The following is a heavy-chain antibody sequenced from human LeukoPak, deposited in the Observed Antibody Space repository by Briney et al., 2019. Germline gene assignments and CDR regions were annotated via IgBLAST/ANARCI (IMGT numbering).Heavy chain of an antibody. J-gene: IGHJ4*02. CDR3: ASICSSTSCYPY. CDR2: IYYSGST. CDR1: GGSISSGGYY. Sequence: SETLSLTCTVSGGSISSGGYYWSWIRQHPGKGLERIGYIYYSGSTYYNPSLKSRVTISVDTSKNQFSLKLSSVTAADTAVYYCASICSSTSCYPYWGQGTLVTVSS. V-gene: IGHV4-31*03. D-gene: IGHD2-2*01.